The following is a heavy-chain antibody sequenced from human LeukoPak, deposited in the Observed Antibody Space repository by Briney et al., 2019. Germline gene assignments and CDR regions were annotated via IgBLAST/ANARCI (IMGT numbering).Heavy chain of an antibody. D-gene: IGHD3-22*01. Sequence: GGSLRLSCAASGFTFSSYAMSWVRQAPGKGLEWVSAISGSGGSTYYADSVKGRFTISRDNSKNTLYLQMNSLRAEDTAVYYCAKDLNNYYDSSGSFDYWGQETLVTVSS. CDR1: GFTFSSYA. CDR3: AKDLNNYYDSSGSFDY. J-gene: IGHJ4*02. V-gene: IGHV3-23*01. CDR2: ISGSGGST.